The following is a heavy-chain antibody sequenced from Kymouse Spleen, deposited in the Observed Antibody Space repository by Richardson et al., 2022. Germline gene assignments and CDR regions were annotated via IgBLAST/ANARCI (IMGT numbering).Heavy chain of an antibody. CDR3: ARYSNSFYYYYYGMDV. CDR2: ISSSSSYI. CDR1: GFTFSSYS. D-gene: IGHD4-11,IGHD4-11*01. Sequence: EVQLVESGGGLVKPGGSLRLSCAASGFTFSSYSMNWVRQAPGKGLEWVSSISSSSSYIYYADSVKGRFTISRDNAKNSLYLQMNSLRAEDTAVYYCARYSNSFYYYYYGMDVWGQGTTVTVSS. V-gene: IGHV3-21*03. J-gene: IGHJ6*02.